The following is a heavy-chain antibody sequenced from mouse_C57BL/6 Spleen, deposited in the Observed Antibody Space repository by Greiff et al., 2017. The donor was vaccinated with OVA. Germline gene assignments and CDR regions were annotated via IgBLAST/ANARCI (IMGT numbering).Heavy chain of an antibody. J-gene: IGHJ1*03. CDR1: GYAFSSSW. V-gene: IGHV1-82*01. Sequence: QVQLQQSGPELVKPGASVKISCKASGYAFSSSWMNWVKQRPGKGLEWIGRIYPGDGDTNYNEKFKGKATLTADKSSSTAYMQLSSLTSEDSAVYFCAGGGELLSYWYFDVWGKGTTVTVSS. CDR3: AGGGELLSYWYFDV. CDR2: IYPGDGDT. D-gene: IGHD4-1*01.